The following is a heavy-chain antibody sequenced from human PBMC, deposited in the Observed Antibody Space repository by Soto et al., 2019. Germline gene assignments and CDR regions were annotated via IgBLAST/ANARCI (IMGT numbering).Heavy chain of an antibody. D-gene: IGHD6-13*01. J-gene: IGHJ4*02. CDR1: GGSISSYY. Sequence: SXTLSLTCTVSGGSISSYYWSWIRQPPVNGLEWIVYIYYSGSTNYNPSLKSRVTISIDTSKNQFSLRLSSVTAADTAVYYCARGTESTPRAVADPRSPFDYWGQGTLVTVSS. CDR3: ARGTESTPRAVADPRSPFDY. V-gene: IGHV4-59*01. CDR2: IYYSGST.